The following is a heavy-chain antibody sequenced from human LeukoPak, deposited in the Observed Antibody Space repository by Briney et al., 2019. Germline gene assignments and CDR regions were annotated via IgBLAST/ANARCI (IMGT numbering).Heavy chain of an antibody. D-gene: IGHD1-1*01. Sequence: PGGSLRLSCVASGFTFSSFWMSCVRLTPGKGLEWVANIDQGGSATYYVGSVEGRFTISRDNAKNSLYLQMNSLRDEDTAVYYCARSPAIGTVDFWGQGALVTVAS. J-gene: IGHJ4*02. CDR3: ARSPAIGTVDF. CDR2: IDQGGSAT. CDR1: GFTFSSFW. V-gene: IGHV3-7*01.